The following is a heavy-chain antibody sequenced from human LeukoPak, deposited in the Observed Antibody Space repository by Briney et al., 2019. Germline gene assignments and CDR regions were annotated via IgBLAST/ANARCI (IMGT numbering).Heavy chain of an antibody. CDR2: IFQGGGEI. V-gene: IGHV3-23*01. CDR3: ATYRQVLLPFES. CDR1: GFTFSTFA. J-gene: IGHJ4*02. Sequence: GGSLRLSCAASGFTFSTFAMIWVRQPPGKGLEWVSSIFQGGGEIHYADSVRGRFTISRDNSKSTLFLQMNSLRVEDTAIYYCATYRQVLLPFESWGQGTLVTVSS. D-gene: IGHD5-18*01.